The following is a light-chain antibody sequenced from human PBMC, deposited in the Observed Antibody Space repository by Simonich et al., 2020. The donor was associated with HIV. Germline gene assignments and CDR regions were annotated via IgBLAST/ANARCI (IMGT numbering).Light chain of an antibody. CDR2: DAS. J-gene: IGKJ5*01. CDR3: QQLSSYPT. CDR1: QDISSY. V-gene: IGKV1-33*01. Sequence: DIQMTQSPSSLSASVGDRVTITCQASQDISSYLNWYQQKPGKAPKLLIYDASNLETGIPSRFSGSGFGTEFSLTISSLQPEDFATYYCQQLSSYPTFGQGTRLEIK.